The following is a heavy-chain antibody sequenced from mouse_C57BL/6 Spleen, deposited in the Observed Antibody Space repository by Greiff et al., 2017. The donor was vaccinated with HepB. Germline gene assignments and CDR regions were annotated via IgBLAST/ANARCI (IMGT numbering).Heavy chain of an antibody. Sequence: VQLQQSGPELVKPGASVKISCKASGYAFSSSWMNWVKQRPGKGLEWIGRIYPGDGDTNYNGKFKGKATLTADKSSSTAYMQLSSLTSEDSAVYCCARLYGSSYYWYFDVWGTGTTVTVSS. D-gene: IGHD1-1*01. CDR1: GYAFSSSW. J-gene: IGHJ1*03. V-gene: IGHV1-82*01. CDR3: ARLYGSSYYWYFDV. CDR2: IYPGDGDT.